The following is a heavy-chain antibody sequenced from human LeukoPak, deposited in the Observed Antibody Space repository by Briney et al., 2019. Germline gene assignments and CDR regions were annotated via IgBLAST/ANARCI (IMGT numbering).Heavy chain of an antibody. Sequence: ASVKVSCXASGYTFTGYFIHWVRQAPGQGLEWMGWINPNSGGTNYAQNFQGRVTMTRDTSISTAYMELSRLRSDDTAVYYCARVKNYYDSSGYLYYFDYWGQGTLVTVSS. CDR1: GYTFTGYF. CDR3: ARVKNYYDSSGYLYYFDY. CDR2: INPNSGGT. D-gene: IGHD3-22*01. J-gene: IGHJ4*02. V-gene: IGHV1-2*02.